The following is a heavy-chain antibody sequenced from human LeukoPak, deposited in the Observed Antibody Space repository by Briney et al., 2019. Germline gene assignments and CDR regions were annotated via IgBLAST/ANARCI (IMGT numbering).Heavy chain of an antibody. V-gene: IGHV1-8*01. Sequence: ASVKVSCKASGYTFTSYDINWVRQATGQGLEWMGWMNPSSGNTGYAQKFQGRVTMTRNTSISTAYMELSSLRSEDTAVYYCARGAIWFGELLSYYYYMDVWGKGTTVTISS. CDR1: GYTFTSYD. D-gene: IGHD3-10*01. J-gene: IGHJ6*03. CDR3: ARGAIWFGELLSYYYYMDV. CDR2: MNPSSGNT.